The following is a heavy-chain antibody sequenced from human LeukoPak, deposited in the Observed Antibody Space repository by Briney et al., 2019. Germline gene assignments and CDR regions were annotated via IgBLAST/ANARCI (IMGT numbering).Heavy chain of an antibody. D-gene: IGHD3-3*01. CDR1: GFTFDDYA. CDR3: ASTLRFLELDAFDI. CDR2: ISWNSGSI. V-gene: IGHV3-9*01. Sequence: GGSLRLSCAASGFTFDDYAMHWVRQAPGKGLEWVSGISWNSGSIGYADSVKGRFAISRDNAKNSLYLQMNSLRAEDTAVYYCASTLRFLELDAFDIWGQGTMVTVSS. J-gene: IGHJ3*02.